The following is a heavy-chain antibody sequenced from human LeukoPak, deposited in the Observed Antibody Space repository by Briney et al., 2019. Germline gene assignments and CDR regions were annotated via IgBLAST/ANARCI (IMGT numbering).Heavy chain of an antibody. Sequence: GGSLRLSCAASGFTFSSYSMNWVRQAPGKGLEWVSSISSSSSYIYYADSVKGRFTISRDNAKNSLYLQMNSLRAEDTAVYYCARDRAVLDAFGIWGQGTMVTVSS. CDR1: GFTFSSYS. V-gene: IGHV3-21*01. D-gene: IGHD3-10*01. J-gene: IGHJ3*02. CDR3: ARDRAVLDAFGI. CDR2: ISSSSSYI.